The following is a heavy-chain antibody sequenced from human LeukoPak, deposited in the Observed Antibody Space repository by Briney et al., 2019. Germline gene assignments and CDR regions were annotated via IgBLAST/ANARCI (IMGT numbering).Heavy chain of an antibody. D-gene: IGHD1-26*01. J-gene: IGHJ3*02. CDR1: GYTFTSYY. CDR3: AREDEATDAFDI. CDR2: INPSGGST. Sequence: ASVKVSCKASGYTFTSYYMHWVRQAPGQGLEWMGIINPSGGSTSYAQKFQGRVTMTRDTSISTAYMELSRLRSDDTAVYYCAREDEATDAFDIWGQGTMVTVSS. V-gene: IGHV1-46*01.